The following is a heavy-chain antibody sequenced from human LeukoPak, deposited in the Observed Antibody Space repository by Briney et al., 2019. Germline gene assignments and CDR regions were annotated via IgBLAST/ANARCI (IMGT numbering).Heavy chain of an antibody. CDR3: ARDHPPRYSSSGAFDI. Sequence: ASVKVSCKASGYTFTSYGISWVRQAPGQGLEWTGWISAYNGNTNYAQKLQGRVTMTTDTSTSTAYMELRSLRSDDTAVYYCARDHPPRYSSSGAFDIWGQGTMVTVSS. J-gene: IGHJ3*02. D-gene: IGHD6-6*01. CDR2: ISAYNGNT. CDR1: GYTFTSYG. V-gene: IGHV1-18*01.